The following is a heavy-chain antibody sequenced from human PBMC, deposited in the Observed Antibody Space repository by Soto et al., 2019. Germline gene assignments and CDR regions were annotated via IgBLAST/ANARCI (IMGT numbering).Heavy chain of an antibody. J-gene: IGHJ5*02. CDR3: ARDLGCSGGGCYSATYNWFDP. CDR2: ISAYNGNT. D-gene: IGHD2-15*01. CDR1: GYTFTSYG. Sequence: ASVKVSWKASGYTFTSYGISWVRQAPGQGLEWMGLISAYNGNTNYAQKLQGRVTMTTDTSTSTAYMELRSLRSDDTAVYYCARDLGCSGGGCYSATYNWFDPWGQGTLVTVSS. V-gene: IGHV1-18*01.